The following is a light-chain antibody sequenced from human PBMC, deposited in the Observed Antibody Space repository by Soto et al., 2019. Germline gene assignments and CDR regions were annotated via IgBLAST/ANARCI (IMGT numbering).Light chain of an antibody. CDR3: SSYTSSSHVV. CDR2: DVS. J-gene: IGLJ2*01. Sequence: QCALTQPASVSGSPGQSSTISCTGTSSDVGGYNYVSWYQQHPGKAPKLMIYDVSNRPSGVSNRFSGSKSGNTASLTISGLQAEDEADYYCSSYTSSSHVVFGGGTKLTVL. V-gene: IGLV2-14*01. CDR1: SSDVGGYNY.